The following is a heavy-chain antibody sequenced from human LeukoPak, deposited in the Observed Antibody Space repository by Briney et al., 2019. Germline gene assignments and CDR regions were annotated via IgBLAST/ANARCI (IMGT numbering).Heavy chain of an antibody. D-gene: IGHD1-14*01. Sequence: GGSLRLSCAASGFSFSDYYMSWVRQAPGKGLEWISYITNSGSTIYYAESVKGRFTISRDDDKNSLYLQMNNLRAEDTAVYYCARGRDCGTTTCSVDYWGQGTLVTVSS. V-gene: IGHV3-11*01. J-gene: IGHJ4*02. CDR1: GFSFSDYY. CDR3: ARGRDCGTTTCSVDY. CDR2: ITNSGSTI.